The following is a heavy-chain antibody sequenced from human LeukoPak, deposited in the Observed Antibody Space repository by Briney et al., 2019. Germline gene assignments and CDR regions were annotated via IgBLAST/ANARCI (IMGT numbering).Heavy chain of an antibody. CDR2: IDPSDSYT. CDR3: ARKMSLDNNNSRAFDY. CDR1: GYNFNSHW. D-gene: IGHD4-11*01. V-gene: IGHV5-10-1*01. J-gene: IGHJ4*02. Sequence: GESLKISCKTSGYNFNSHWISWVRQMPGEGLEWLGRIDPSDSYTNYNPSFQGHIIVSANSSISTAYLQWNSLRASDSGIYYCARKMSLDNNNSRAFDYWGQGTPVTVSS.